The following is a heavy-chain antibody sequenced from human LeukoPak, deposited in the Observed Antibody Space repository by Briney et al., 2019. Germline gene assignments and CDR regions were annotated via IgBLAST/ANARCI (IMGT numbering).Heavy chain of an antibody. CDR1: GYTFSGHG. CDR3: ARTIDYGDSEVLDY. CDR2: ISAYNGNT. J-gene: IGHJ4*02. Sequence: GASVKVSCKASGYTFSGHGVSWVRQAPGQGLEWMGWISAYNGNTNYAQKVQGRVTMTTDTSTSTAYMDLRSLRSDDTAVYYCARTIDYGDSEVLDYWGQGTLVTVSS. V-gene: IGHV1-18*01. D-gene: IGHD4-17*01.